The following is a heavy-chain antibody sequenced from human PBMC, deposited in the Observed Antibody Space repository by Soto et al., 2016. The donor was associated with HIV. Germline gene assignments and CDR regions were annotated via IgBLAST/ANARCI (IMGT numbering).Heavy chain of an antibody. Sequence: EVQLVESGGGLVKSGGSLRLSCAAGGFTFSNAWMSWVRQAPGKGLEWVGRIKSMIDGGTTDYGAPVQGRFTISRDDSKDTLYLQMDSLKIEDTAVYFCTTTPFGGNSGNSYKFIYEYGMDVWGQGTTVSVSS. D-gene: IGHD3-10*01. CDR1: GFTFSNAW. CDR2: IKSMIDGGTT. CDR3: TTTPFGGNSGNSYKFIYEYGMDV. V-gene: IGHV3-15*01. J-gene: IGHJ6*02.